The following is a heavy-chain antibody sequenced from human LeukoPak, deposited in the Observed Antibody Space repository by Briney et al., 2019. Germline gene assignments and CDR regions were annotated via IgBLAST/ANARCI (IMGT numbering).Heavy chain of an antibody. J-gene: IGHJ4*02. Sequence: GGSLRLSCTASGFTFGDYAMSWVRQAPGKGLEWVGFIRSKAYGGTTEYAASVKGRFTISRDDSKSIAYLKMTSLKTEDTAVYYCTRDPITYYDILTGYHYFDYWGQGTLVTVSS. D-gene: IGHD3-9*01. V-gene: IGHV3-49*04. CDR3: TRDPITYYDILTGYHYFDY. CDR1: GFTFGDYA. CDR2: IRSKAYGGTT.